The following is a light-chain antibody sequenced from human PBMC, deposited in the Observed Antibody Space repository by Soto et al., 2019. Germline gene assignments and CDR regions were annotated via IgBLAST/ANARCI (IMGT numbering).Light chain of an antibody. J-gene: IGKJ5*01. CDR2: GAF. CDR3: QQQETLST. CDR1: QRFXSSY. V-gene: IGKV3-20*01. Sequence: IMLTQYAVNLYLSPGEGATLSCMASQRFXSSYFAWYWHNPGQCPCLLIYGAFTRATGIPDIFSGSGYGTDFTITISRLEPEDVEVYYCQQQETLSTFGQGTRLEIK.